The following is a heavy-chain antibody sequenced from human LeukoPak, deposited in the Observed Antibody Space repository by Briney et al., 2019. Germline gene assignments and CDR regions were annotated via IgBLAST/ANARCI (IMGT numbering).Heavy chain of an antibody. D-gene: IGHD5-18*01. J-gene: IGHJ4*02. V-gene: IGHV4-59*01. CDR1: GGSISSYY. CDR3: ARDSGYSYGYGY. Sequence: SETLSLTCTVSGGSISSYYWSRIRQPPGKGLEWIGYIYYSGSTNYNPSLKSRVTISVDTSKNQFSLKLSSVTAADTAVYYCARDSGYSYGYGYWGQGTLVTVSS. CDR2: IYYSGST.